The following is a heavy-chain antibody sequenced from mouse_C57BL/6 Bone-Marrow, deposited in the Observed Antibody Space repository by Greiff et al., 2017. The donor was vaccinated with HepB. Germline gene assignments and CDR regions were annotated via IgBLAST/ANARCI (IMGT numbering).Heavy chain of an antibody. J-gene: IGHJ2*01. CDR2: IDPENGDT. CDR3: TDHYYGSINY. D-gene: IGHD1-1*01. V-gene: IGHV14-4*01. CDR1: GFNIKDDY. Sequence: VQLQQSGAELVRPGASVKLSCTASGFNIKDDYMHWVKQRPEQGLEWIGWIDPENGDTEYASKFQGKATITADTSSNTAYLQLSSLTSEDTAVYYCTDHYYGSINYWGQGTTLTVSS.